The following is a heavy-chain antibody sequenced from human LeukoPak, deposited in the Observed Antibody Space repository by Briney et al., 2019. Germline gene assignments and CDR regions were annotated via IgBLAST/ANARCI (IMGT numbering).Heavy chain of an antibody. CDR2: IYHSGST. D-gene: IGHD3-22*01. V-gene: IGHV4-4*02. Sequence: SGTLSLTCAVSGGSISVSNCWNWVRQPPGKGLEWIGEIYHSGSTNYNPSLKSRITISIAKSKNQFSLKLSSVTAADTAVYYCARLQRVTMNAFDIWGQGTMVTVSS. CDR3: ARLQRVTMNAFDI. J-gene: IGHJ3*02. CDR1: GGSISVSNC.